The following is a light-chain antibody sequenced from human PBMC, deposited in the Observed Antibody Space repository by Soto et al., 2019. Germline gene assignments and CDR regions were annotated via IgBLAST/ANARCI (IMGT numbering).Light chain of an antibody. CDR2: DAS. V-gene: IGKV1-5*01. J-gene: IGKJ4*01. CDR1: QSISSW. CDR3: QQYNSYSLT. Sequence: DIQMTQSPSTLSASVGDRVTITCRASQSISSWLAWYQQKPGKAPNLLIYDASSLESGVPSRFSGSGSGTEFTLTISSLQPADFATYYCQQYNSYSLTFGGGTKVEIK.